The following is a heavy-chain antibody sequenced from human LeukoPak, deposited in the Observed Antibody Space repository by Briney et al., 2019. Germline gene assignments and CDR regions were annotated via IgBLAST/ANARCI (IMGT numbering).Heavy chain of an antibody. D-gene: IGHD3-22*01. CDR3: FREYSSLSGDH. J-gene: IGHJ4*02. CDR2: IKSKADGGTA. CDR1: GFTFSTAW. Sequence: GGSLRLSCTVSGFTFSTAWLNWVRQAPGKGLEWVGRIKSKADGGTADYTAPVKGRFTISRDDSKNTLYLQMNSLKTEDTAVYYCFREYSSLSGDHWGQGTLVTVSS. V-gene: IGHV3-15*07.